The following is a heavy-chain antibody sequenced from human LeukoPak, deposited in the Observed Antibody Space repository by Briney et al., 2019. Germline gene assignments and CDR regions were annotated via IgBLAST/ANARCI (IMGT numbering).Heavy chain of an antibody. V-gene: IGHV3-20*04. CDR1: GFTFDDYG. CDR3: ARVWNVDTAMATRVHDAFDI. Sequence: GGSLRLSCAASGFTFDDYGMSWVRQAPGKGLEWVSGINWNGGSTGYADSVKGRFTISRDNAKNSLYLQMNSLRAEDTALYYCARVWNVDTAMATRVHDAFDIWGQGTMVTVSS. D-gene: IGHD5-18*01. CDR2: INWNGGST. J-gene: IGHJ3*02.